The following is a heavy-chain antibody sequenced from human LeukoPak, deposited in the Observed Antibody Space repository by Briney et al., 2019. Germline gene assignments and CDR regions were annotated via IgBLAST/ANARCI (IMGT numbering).Heavy chain of an antibody. Sequence: ASVKVSCKAAGYTFTGYYMHWVRQGPGQGLEWMGWINPNSGGTNYAQKFQGRVTMTSDTSISTAYMELSRLRSDDTAVYYCARDGLESGWYYGYYYYMDVWGKGTTVTISS. CDR1: GYTFTGYY. D-gene: IGHD6-19*01. CDR2: INPNSGGT. J-gene: IGHJ6*03. CDR3: ARDGLESGWYYGYYYYMDV. V-gene: IGHV1-2*02.